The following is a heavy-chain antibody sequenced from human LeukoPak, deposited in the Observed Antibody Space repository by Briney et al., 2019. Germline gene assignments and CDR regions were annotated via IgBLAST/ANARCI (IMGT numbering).Heavy chain of an antibody. CDR2: IIPIFGTA. Sequence: GASVKVSCKASGYTFTGYYMHWVRQAPGQGLEWMGGIIPIFGTANYAQKFQGRVTITTDESTSTAYMELSSLRSEDTAVYYCARGHIADYSNNDVYYYYYYMDVWGKGTTVTVSS. V-gene: IGHV1-69*05. D-gene: IGHD4-11*01. CDR1: GYTFTGYY. CDR3: ARGHIADYSNNDVYYYYYYMDV. J-gene: IGHJ6*03.